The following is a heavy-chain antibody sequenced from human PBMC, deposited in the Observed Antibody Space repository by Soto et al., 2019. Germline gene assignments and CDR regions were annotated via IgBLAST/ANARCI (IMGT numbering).Heavy chain of an antibody. CDR1: GYVISSGYY. Sequence: SETLSLTCAVSGYVISSGYYWGWIRQSPGKGLEWIGSIHHGGNALYNPSLKGRVTISVDTSKNQFSLKLSSVTAADTAVYYCARGGSVLRYFDWLTYDYWGQVTLVTVSS. CDR3: ARGGSVLRYFDWLTYDY. CDR2: IHHGGNA. V-gene: IGHV4-38-2*01. J-gene: IGHJ4*02. D-gene: IGHD3-9*01.